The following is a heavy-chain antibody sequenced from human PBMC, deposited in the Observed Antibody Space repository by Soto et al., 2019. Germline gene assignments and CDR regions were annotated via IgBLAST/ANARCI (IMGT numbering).Heavy chain of an antibody. CDR3: ARERITMVRGVIGHYYYYGMDV. Sequence: QVQLVQSGAEVKKPGSSVKVSCKASGGTFSSYAISWVRQAPGQGLEWMGGIIPIFGTANYAQKFQGRVTITADESTSTAYMELSSLRSEDTAVYYCARERITMVRGVIGHYYYYGMDVWGQGTTVTVS. D-gene: IGHD3-10*01. J-gene: IGHJ6*02. CDR2: IIPIFGTA. V-gene: IGHV1-69*01. CDR1: GGTFSSYA.